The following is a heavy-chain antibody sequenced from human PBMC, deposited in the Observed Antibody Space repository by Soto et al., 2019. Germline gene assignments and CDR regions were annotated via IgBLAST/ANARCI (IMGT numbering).Heavy chain of an antibody. CDR3: ARAGAVAPINYFDY. J-gene: IGHJ4*02. CDR1: GFTFSSYG. CDR2: IWYDGSNK. D-gene: IGHD2-15*01. Sequence: PGGSLRLSCAASGFTFSSYGMHWVRQAPGKGLERVAVIWYDGSNKYYADSVKGRFTISRDNSKNTLYLQMNSLRAEDTAVYYCARAGAVAPINYFDYWGQGTLVTVSS. V-gene: IGHV3-33*01.